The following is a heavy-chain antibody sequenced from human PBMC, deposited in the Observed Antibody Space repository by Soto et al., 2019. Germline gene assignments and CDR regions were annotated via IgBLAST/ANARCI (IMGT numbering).Heavy chain of an antibody. D-gene: IGHD2-2*01. CDR3: ANDIIVIPGAKGLDY. J-gene: IGHJ4*02. Sequence: ASVKVSCKVSGYTLTELSMHWVRQAPGKGLEWMGGFDPEDGETIYAQKFQGRVTMTEDTSTGTAYMELSSLRSEDTAVYYCANDIIVIPGAKGLDYWGQGALVTVSS. CDR1: GYTLTELS. V-gene: IGHV1-24*01. CDR2: FDPEDGET.